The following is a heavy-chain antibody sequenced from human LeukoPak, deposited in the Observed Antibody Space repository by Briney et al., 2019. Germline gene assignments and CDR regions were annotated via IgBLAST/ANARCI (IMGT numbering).Heavy chain of an antibody. CDR1: GGSFSGYY. J-gene: IGHJ6*02. CDR2: INHSGST. Sequence: SETLSLTCAVYGGSFSGYYWSWIRQPPGKGLEWIGEINHSGSTNYNPSLKSRVTISVDTSKNQFSLKLSSVTAADTAVYYCARSFYGVYPYYYYYGTDVWGQGTTLTVSS. D-gene: IGHD4-17*01. CDR3: ARSFYGVYPYYYYYGTDV. V-gene: IGHV4-34*01.